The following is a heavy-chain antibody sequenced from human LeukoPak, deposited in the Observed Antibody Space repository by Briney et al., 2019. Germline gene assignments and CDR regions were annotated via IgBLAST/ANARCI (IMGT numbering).Heavy chain of an antibody. CDR1: GFTFSDYY. Sequence: GSLRLSCAASGFTFSDYYISWIRHAPGKGLEWLSYIAGSTIYTNYADSVKGRFTISRDNAKNSVYLQMNSLRAEDTAVYYCARDGAAAGPDRADFDYWGQGTLVTVSS. V-gene: IGHV3-11*05. CDR3: ARDGAAAGPDRADFDY. D-gene: IGHD6-13*01. J-gene: IGHJ4*02. CDR2: IAGSTIYT.